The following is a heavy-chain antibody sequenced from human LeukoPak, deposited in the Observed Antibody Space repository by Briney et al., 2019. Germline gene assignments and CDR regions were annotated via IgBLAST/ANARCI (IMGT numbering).Heavy chain of an antibody. J-gene: IGHJ4*02. CDR1: DFSFTSYG. CDR2: ISAYNGNT. Sequence: ASVKVSCKASDFSFTSYGMSWVRQAPGQGLEWMGWISAYNGNTNYAQKLQGRVTMTTDTSTSTAYMELRSLRSDDTAVYYCARATPRITMIVVPYPGGDHWGQGTLVTVSS. D-gene: IGHD3-22*01. V-gene: IGHV1-18*01. CDR3: ARATPRITMIVVPYPGGDH.